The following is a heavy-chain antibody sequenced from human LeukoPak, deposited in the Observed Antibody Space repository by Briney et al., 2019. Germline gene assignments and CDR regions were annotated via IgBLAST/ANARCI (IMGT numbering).Heavy chain of an antibody. CDR1: GGSIGSSSYY. CDR2: IYYSGST. V-gene: IGHV4-39*01. CDR3: ARHYNRDDLLDY. Sequence: PSETLSLTCTVSGGSIGSSSYYWGWIRQPPGKGLEWIGSIYYSGSTYYNPSLKSRVTISVDTSKNQFSLKLSSVTAADTAVYYCARHYNRDDLLDYWGQGTLVTVSS. J-gene: IGHJ4*02. D-gene: IGHD1-20*01.